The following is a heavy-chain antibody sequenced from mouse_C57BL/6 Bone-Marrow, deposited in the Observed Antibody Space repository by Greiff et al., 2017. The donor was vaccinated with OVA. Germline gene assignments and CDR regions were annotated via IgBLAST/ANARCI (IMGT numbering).Heavy chain of an antibody. Sequence: EVKLVESGGGLVKPGGSLKLSCAASGFTFSDYGMHWVRQAPEKGLAWVAYISSGSSTIYYADTVKGRFTISRDNAKNTLFLQMTRLRSEDTAMYYCARPITTVVAGFDYWGQGTTLTVSS. J-gene: IGHJ2*01. CDR3: ARPITTVVAGFDY. D-gene: IGHD1-1*01. CDR1: GFTFSDYG. CDR2: ISSGSSTI. V-gene: IGHV5-17*01.